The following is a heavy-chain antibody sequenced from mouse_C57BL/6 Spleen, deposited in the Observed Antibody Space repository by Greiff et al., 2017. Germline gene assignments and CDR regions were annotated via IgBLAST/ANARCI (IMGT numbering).Heavy chain of an antibody. CDR1: GYTFTDYY. D-gene: IGHD1-1*01. Sequence: QVQLQQSGAELVRPGASVKLSCKASGYTFTDYYINWVKQRPGQGLEWIARIYPGSGNTYYNEKFKGKATLTAEKSSSTAYMQLSSLTSEDSAVXFCARLDGSGPYWYFDVWGTGTTVTVSS. CDR2: IYPGSGNT. CDR3: ARLDGSGPYWYFDV. J-gene: IGHJ1*03. V-gene: IGHV1-76*01.